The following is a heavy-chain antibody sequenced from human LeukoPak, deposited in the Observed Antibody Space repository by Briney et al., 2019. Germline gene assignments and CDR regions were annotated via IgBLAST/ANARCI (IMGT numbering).Heavy chain of an antibody. CDR3: ARDTIVVAMDV. D-gene: IGHD3-22*01. CDR2: ITNSGNSK. Sequence: GGSLRLSCAASEFTFSSYSMNWVRQAPGKGLEWVSYITNSGNSKSYADSVKGRFTISRDNAKNSLYLQMNSLRAEDMAVYYCARDTIVVAMDVWGQGTTVTVSS. CDR1: EFTFSSYS. J-gene: IGHJ6*02. V-gene: IGHV3-48*01.